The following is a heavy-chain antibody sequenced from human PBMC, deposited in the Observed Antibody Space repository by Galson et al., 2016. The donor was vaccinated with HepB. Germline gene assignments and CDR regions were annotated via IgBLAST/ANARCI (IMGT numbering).Heavy chain of an antibody. Sequence: QSGAEVKKPGESLQISCKGSGYNFTSYWIGWVRQVPGKGLEWMGVIYPGDSETRYSPSFRGQVTISADKSINSAYMQCSTLKASDTAIYYCTRHSNYYGTLRNDDAFDIRGQGTVVTVSS. J-gene: IGHJ3*02. CDR1: GYNFTSYW. CDR2: IYPGDSET. V-gene: IGHV5-51*01. D-gene: IGHD3-10*01. CDR3: TRHSNYYGTLRNDDAFDI.